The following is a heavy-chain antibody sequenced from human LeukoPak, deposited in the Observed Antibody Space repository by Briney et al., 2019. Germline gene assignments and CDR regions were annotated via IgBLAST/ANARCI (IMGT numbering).Heavy chain of an antibody. V-gene: IGHV4-59*11. CDR1: GGSISSHY. D-gene: IGHD3-22*01. J-gene: IGHJ4*02. CDR3: ARGADYDSSGYPPVDY. Sequence: SETLSLTCTVSGGSISSHYWSWIRQPPGKGLEWIGYIYYSGSTNYNPSLKSRVTISVDTSKNQFSLKLSSVTPADTAVYYCARGADYDSSGYPPVDYWGQGTLVTVSS. CDR2: IYYSGST.